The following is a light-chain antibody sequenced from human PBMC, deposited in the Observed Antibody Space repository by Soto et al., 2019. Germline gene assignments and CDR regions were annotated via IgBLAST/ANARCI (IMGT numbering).Light chain of an antibody. CDR1: QSLVYSDGIAY. J-gene: IGKJ5*01. Sequence: VMTQSPLSLPVTLGQPASISCRSNQSLVYSDGIAYFSWFQQRPGRSPRRLIYKVSNRDSGVPARCSGSGSGTDFALKISRVEADDVGVYYCMQATYWPITFGQGTRLEIK. V-gene: IGKV2-30*01. CDR3: MQATYWPIT. CDR2: KVS.